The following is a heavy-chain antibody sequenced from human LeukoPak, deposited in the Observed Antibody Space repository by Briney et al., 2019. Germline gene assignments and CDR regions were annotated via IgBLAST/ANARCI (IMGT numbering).Heavy chain of an antibody. CDR2: ISNDGSSE. Sequence: PGGSLTLSCAASGFTFRSYAMHWVRQAPGKGLEWVAVISNDGSSEYYGDSVKGRFTISRDNSKDTLYLQMNSLRAEDTAVYYCARSGYSGRFPAYFDYWGQETLVTVSS. CDR1: GFTFRSYA. D-gene: IGHD1-26*01. J-gene: IGHJ4*02. V-gene: IGHV3-30-3*01. CDR3: ARSGYSGRFPAYFDY.